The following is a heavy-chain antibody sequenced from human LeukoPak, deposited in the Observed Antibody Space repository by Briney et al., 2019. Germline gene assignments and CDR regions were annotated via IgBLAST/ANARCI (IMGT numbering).Heavy chain of an antibody. Sequence: SETLSLSCAVSDYSVTSAYYWGWIRQFPGKGLEWIGSIFHGETTYYNPSLESRVTISVDPSKNQFSLRLTPVTAADTAVYYCARVGSSWYWDDYWGQGTLVTVSS. CDR3: ARVGSSWYWDDY. V-gene: IGHV4-38-2*01. CDR2: IFHGETT. CDR1: DYSVTSAYY. J-gene: IGHJ4*02. D-gene: IGHD6-13*01.